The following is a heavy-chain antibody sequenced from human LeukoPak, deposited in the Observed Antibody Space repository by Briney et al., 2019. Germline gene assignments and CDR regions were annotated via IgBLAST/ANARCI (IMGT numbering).Heavy chain of an antibody. D-gene: IGHD2-15*01. V-gene: IGHV3-23*01. J-gene: IGHJ6*03. CDR3: AKNGDRGAYCSGGSCYPYYYYNMDV. CDR1: GFTFSTFA. CDR2: IFPSGGEI. Sequence: PGGSLRLSCAASGFTFSTFAMIWVRQPPGKGLEWVSSIFPSGGEIHYADSVRGRFTISRDNSKSTLSLQMNSLRAEDTAIYYCAKNGDRGAYCSGGSCYPYYYYNMDVWGKGTTVTISS.